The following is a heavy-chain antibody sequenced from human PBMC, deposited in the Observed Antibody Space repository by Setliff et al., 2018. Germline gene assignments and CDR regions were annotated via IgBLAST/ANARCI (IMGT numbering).Heavy chain of an antibody. CDR2: MYFSGST. D-gene: IGHD3-22*01. J-gene: IGHJ4*02. CDR1: GGSISTNSYY. V-gene: IGHV4-39*07. Sequence: SETLSLTCTVSGGSISTNSYYWGWIRQPPGKGLEWIGSMYFSGSTYYNPSLKSRVTISIDKSKNQFSLKMTSVPAADTAVYYCARAPRYFDSTGSYFDGWGQGTLVTVSS. CDR3: ARAPRYFDSTGSYFDG.